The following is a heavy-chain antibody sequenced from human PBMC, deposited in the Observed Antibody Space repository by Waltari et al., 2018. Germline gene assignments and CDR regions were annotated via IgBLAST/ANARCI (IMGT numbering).Heavy chain of an antibody. CDR2: ISSSSSYI. J-gene: IGHJ3*02. V-gene: IGHV3-21*01. CDR3: ASRQEDDAFDI. Sequence: VQLVGSGGALFKPGGSLRLPCPALGFTSVTHTMTWVRQAPGKGLEWVSSISSSSSYIYYADSVKGRFTISRDNAKNSLYLQMNSLRAEDTAVYYCASRQEDDAFDIWGQGTMVTVSS. CDR1: GFTSVTHT.